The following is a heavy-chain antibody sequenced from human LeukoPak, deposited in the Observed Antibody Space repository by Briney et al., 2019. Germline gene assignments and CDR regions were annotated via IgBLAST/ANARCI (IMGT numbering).Heavy chain of an antibody. CDR2: INPSGGST. J-gene: IGHJ6*02. CDR1: GYTFTSYY. D-gene: IGHD2-21*01. V-gene: IGHV1-46*01. Sequence: ASVKVSCKAPGYTFTSYYMHWVRQAPGQGLEWMGIINPSGGSTSYAQKFQGRVTMTRDTSTSTVYMELSSLRSEDTAVYYCARAGGGGARGYYYGMDVWGQGTTVTVSS. CDR3: ARAGGGGARGYYYGMDV.